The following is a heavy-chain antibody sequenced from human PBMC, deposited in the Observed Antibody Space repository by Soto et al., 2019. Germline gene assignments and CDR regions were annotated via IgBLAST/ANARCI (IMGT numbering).Heavy chain of an antibody. CDR3: ARSPYYYDSSGYYPLDY. D-gene: IGHD3-22*01. CDR2: INHSGST. V-gene: IGHV4-34*01. CDR1: GGSFSGYY. Sequence: QVQLQQWGAGLLKPSETLSLTCAVYGGSFSGYYWSWIRQPPGKGLEWIGEINHSGSTNYNPSLKSRVTRSVDTSKNQFSLKLSSVTAADTAVYYCARSPYYYDSSGYYPLDYWGQGTLVTVSS. J-gene: IGHJ4*02.